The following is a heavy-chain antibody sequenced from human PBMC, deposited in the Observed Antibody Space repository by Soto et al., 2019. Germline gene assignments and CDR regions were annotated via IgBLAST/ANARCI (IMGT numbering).Heavy chain of an antibody. CDR1: GFTFSSYA. CDR3: AKDASYYDYIWGSYRYSNWFDP. V-gene: IGHV3-23*01. D-gene: IGHD3-16*02. CDR2: ISGSGGST. Sequence: PGGSLRLSCAASGFTFSSYAMSWVRQAPGKGLEWVSAISGSGGSTYYADSVKGRFTISRDNSKNTLYLQMNSLRAEDTAVYYCAKDASYYDYIWGSYRYSNWFDPWGQGTLVTVSS. J-gene: IGHJ5*02.